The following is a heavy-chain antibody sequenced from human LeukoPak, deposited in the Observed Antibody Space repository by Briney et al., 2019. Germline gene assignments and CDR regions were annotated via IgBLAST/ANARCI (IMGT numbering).Heavy chain of an antibody. CDR1: GYTFTSYA. D-gene: IGHD3-22*01. V-gene: IGHV7-4-1*02. CDR3: ARDSSVITPMSHYYYGMDV. CDR2: INTNTGNP. Sequence: GASVKVSCKASGYTFTSYAMNWVRQAPGQGLEWMGWINTNTGNPTYAQGFTGRFVFSLDTSVSTAYLQISGLKAEDTAVYYCARDSSVITPMSHYYYGMDVWGQGTTVTVSS. J-gene: IGHJ6*02.